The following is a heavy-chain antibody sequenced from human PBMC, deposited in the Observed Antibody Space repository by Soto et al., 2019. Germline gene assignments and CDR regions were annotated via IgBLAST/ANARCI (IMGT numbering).Heavy chain of an antibody. J-gene: IGHJ6*02. CDR3: ARGGGYCSGGSCYSSYYYYGMDV. CDR1: GGSFSGYY. D-gene: IGHD2-15*01. CDR2: INHSGST. Sequence: SETLSLTCAVYGGSFSGYYWSWIRQPPGKGLEWIGDINHSGSTNYNPSLKSRVTISVDTSKNQFSLKLSSVTAADTAVYYCARGGGYCSGGSCYSSYYYYGMDVWGQGTTVTVSS. V-gene: IGHV4-34*01.